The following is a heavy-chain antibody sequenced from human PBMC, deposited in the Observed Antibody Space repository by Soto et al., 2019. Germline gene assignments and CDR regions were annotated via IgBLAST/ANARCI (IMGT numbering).Heavy chain of an antibody. D-gene: IGHD3-10*01. CDR1: GYTFTSYG. CDR3: ARTDYYYLDY. V-gene: IGHV1-18*01. J-gene: IGHJ4*02. CDR2: ISADNGNT. Sequence: ASVKVSCKASGYTFTSYGISWVRQAPGQRLEWMGWISADNGNTNYSQKLQGRVTITTDTSASTAYMELSSLRSEDTAVYYCARTDYYYLDYWGQGTLVTVSS.